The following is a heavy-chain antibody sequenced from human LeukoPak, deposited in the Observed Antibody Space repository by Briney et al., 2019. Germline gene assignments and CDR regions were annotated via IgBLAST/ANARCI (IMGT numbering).Heavy chain of an antibody. CDR3: ARVGYCSSTSCFNGMDV. Sequence: ASVKVSCKASGGTFSSYAISWVRQAPGQGLEWMGGIIPIFGTANYAQKFQGRVTITADESTSTAYMELSSLRSEDTAVYYCARVGYCSSTSCFNGMDVWGKGTTVTVSS. J-gene: IGHJ6*04. CDR2: IIPIFGTA. D-gene: IGHD2-2*01. V-gene: IGHV1-69*13. CDR1: GGTFSSYA.